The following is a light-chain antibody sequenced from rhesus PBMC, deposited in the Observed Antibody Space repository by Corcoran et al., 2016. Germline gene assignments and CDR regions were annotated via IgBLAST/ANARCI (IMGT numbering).Light chain of an antibody. J-gene: IGLJ6*01. CDR3: SSYAGSDTFV. Sequence: QAALTQPRSVSGSPGQSVTISCTGTSSDIGGYKYVSWYQQHPGTAPKLMIYEVSERPSGVSDRFSGSKSGNTASLTISGLQPEDEADYYCSSYAGSDTFVFGSGTRLTVL. CDR2: EVS. V-gene: IGLV2-32*02. CDR1: SSDIGGYKY.